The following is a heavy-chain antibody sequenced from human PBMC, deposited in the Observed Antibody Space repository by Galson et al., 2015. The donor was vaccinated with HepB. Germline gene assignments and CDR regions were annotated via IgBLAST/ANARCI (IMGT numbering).Heavy chain of an antibody. CDR1: GFTFSNVW. CDR2: IHGGNNK. Sequence: SLRLSCAGSGFTFSNVWMNWVRQAPGKGLEWVSLIHGGNNKYYADSVKGRFTISRDDSSNTLYLQMNSLRAEDTAVYYCAQLGTGYWGQGTLVTVSS. CDR3: AQLGTGY. D-gene: IGHD6-13*01. V-gene: IGHV3-53*01. J-gene: IGHJ4*02.